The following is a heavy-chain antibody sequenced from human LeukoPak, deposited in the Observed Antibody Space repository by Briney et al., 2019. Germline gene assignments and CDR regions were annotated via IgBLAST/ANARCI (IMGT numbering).Heavy chain of an antibody. J-gene: IGHJ4*02. CDR1: GFTFSSYG. Sequence: GGSLRLSCAASGFTFSSYGMHWVRQAPGKGLEWVAFIRYDGSNKYYADSVKGRFTISGDNSKNTLYLQMNSLRAEDTAVYYCAKIMITFGGVIVMVDYWGQGTLVTVSS. D-gene: IGHD3-16*02. CDR3: AKIMITFGGVIVMVDY. V-gene: IGHV3-30*02. CDR2: IRYDGSNK.